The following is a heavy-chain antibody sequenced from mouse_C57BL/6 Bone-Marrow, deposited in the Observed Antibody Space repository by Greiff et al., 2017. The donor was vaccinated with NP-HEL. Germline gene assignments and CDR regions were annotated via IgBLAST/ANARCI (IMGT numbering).Heavy chain of an antibody. CDR3: ARNGYYPYYDAMDY. D-gene: IGHD2-3*01. CDR1: GYTFTDYY. V-gene: IGHV1-26*01. CDR2: INPNNGGT. J-gene: IGHJ4*01. Sequence: EVQLQQSGPELVKPGASVKISCKASGYTFTDYYMNWVKQSHGKSLEWIGDINPNNGGTSYNQKFKGKATLTVDKSSSTAYMELRSLTSEDSAVYYCARNGYYPYYDAMDYWGQGTSVTVSS.